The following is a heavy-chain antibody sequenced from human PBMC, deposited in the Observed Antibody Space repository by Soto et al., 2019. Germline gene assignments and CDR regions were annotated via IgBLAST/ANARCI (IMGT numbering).Heavy chain of an antibody. CDR2: IYYSGST. D-gene: IGHD4-17*01. V-gene: IGHV4-31*03. Sequence: QVQLQESGPGLVKPSQTLSLTCTVSGGSISSGGYYWSWIPQHPGKGLEWIGYIYYSGSTYYNPSLKSRVTISVDTSKNQFSLKLSSVTAADTAVYYCARGGDYGDYVWFDPWGQGTLVTVSS. J-gene: IGHJ5*02. CDR3: ARGGDYGDYVWFDP. CDR1: GGSISSGGYY.